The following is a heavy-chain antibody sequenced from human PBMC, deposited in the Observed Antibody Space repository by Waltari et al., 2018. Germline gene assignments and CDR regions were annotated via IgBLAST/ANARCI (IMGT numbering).Heavy chain of an antibody. J-gene: IGHJ6*03. Sequence: EVQLVESGGGLVQPGGSLRLSCAASGFTFSSYWLSWVRQAPGTGRVGVSNIKQDGSEKYYVDSVKGRFTISRDNAKNSLYLQMNSLRAEDTAVYYCARVGYCSSTSCYRGAYYYYYYMDVWGKGTTVTVSS. CDR1: GFTFSSYW. D-gene: IGHD2-2*03. V-gene: IGHV3-7*01. CDR3: ARVGYCSSTSCYRGAYYYYYYMDV. CDR2: IKQDGSEK.